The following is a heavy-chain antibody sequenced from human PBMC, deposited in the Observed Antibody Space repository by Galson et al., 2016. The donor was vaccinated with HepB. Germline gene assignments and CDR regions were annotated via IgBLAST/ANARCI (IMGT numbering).Heavy chain of an antibody. CDR1: GFSFSNSG. Sequence: SLRLSCAASGFSFSNSGMSWVRQAPGKGLEWVSSISSRSNYIYYADSVKGRFTISRDNAKNSLYLQMNSLRAEDTALYYCARDGELGGSYYGRDFEIWGQGTMVTVSS. J-gene: IGHJ3*02. CDR3: ARDGELGGSYYGRDFEI. D-gene: IGHD1-26*01. V-gene: IGHV3-21*01. CDR2: ISSRSNYI.